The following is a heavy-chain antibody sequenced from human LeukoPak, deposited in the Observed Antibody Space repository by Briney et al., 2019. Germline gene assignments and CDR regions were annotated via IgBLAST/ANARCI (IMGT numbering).Heavy chain of an antibody. J-gene: IGHJ4*02. V-gene: IGHV1-2*02. CDR3: ARGPRGVASIAAAGTIDY. CDR2: INPNSGGT. D-gene: IGHD6-13*01. Sequence: ASVKVSCKASGYTFTGYYMHWVRQAPGQGLEWMGWINPNSGGTNYAQKFQGRVTMTRDTSISTAYMELSRLRSDDTAVYYCARGPRGVASIAAAGTIDYWGQGTLVSDPS. CDR1: GYTFTGYY.